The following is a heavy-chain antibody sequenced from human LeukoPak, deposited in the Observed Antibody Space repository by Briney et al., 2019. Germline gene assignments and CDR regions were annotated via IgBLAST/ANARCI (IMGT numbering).Heavy chain of an antibody. CDR1: GYTFSKYG. J-gene: IGHJ6*02. CDR2: ISTYNGNT. CDR3: VRGGRAPDV. Sequence: ASVKVSCKASGYTFSKYGVTWVRQAPGQGLEWMGWISTYNGNTNYPQKLQGRVTVTTDTSTTTAYMELSSLTSDDTAVYYCVRGGRAPDVWGQGTTVTVSS. V-gene: IGHV1-18*01.